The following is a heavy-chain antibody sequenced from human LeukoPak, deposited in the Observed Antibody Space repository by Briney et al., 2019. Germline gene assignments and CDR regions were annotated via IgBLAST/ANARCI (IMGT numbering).Heavy chain of an antibody. D-gene: IGHD6-19*01. V-gene: IGHV3-21*01. CDR1: GFTFSSYS. CDR2: ISSSSSYI. CDR3: ARDTSFNGWFDY. Sequence: GGSLRLSCAASGFTFSSYSMNWVRQAPGKGLEWVSSISSSSSYIYYADSVKGRFTISRDNAKNSLYLQMNSLRAEDTAVYYCARDTSFNGWFDYWGQGTLVTVSS. J-gene: IGHJ4*02.